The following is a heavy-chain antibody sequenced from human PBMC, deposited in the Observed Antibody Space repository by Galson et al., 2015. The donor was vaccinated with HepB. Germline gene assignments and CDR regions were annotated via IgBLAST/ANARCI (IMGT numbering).Heavy chain of an antibody. V-gene: IGHV1-18*01. CDR1: GYTFTSYG. CDR2: ISAYNGNT. D-gene: IGHD4-17*01. CDR3: ARERGAGPGDYYFDY. J-gene: IGHJ4*02. Sequence: SVKVSCKASGYTFTSYGISWVRQAPGQGLEWMGWISAYNGNTNYAQKLQGRVTMTTDTSTSTAYMELRSLRSDDTAVYYCARERGAGPGDYYFDYWGQGTLVTVSS.